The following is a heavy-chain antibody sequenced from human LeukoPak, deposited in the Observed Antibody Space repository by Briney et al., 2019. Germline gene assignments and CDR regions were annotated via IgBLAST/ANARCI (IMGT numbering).Heavy chain of an antibody. CDR3: ATGERMVRGDGVDY. CDR2: IYSGGST. J-gene: IGHJ4*02. Sequence: GGSLRLSCAASGFTVRNNYMSWVRQGPGKGLEWVSVIYSGGSTYYADSVKGRFTISRDNSKNTLYLQMNSLSAEDTAVYFCATGERMVRGDGVDYWGQGTLVTVSS. D-gene: IGHD3-10*01. CDR1: GFTVRNNY. V-gene: IGHV3-66*01.